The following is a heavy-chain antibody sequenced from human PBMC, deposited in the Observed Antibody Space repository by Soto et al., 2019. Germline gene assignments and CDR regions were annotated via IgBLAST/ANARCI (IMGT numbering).Heavy chain of an antibody. CDR2: ITWNSGYL. CDR1: GFTFDDYA. CDR3: VKGGLGGRMFEMSELDN. J-gene: IGHJ4*02. D-gene: IGHD1-26*01. V-gene: IGHV3-9*01. Sequence: EVQLVESGGGMVQPGRSLRLSCGASGFTFDDYAMHWVRQVPGKGLEWVSGITWNSGYLGYADSVKGRFTISRDNAKNSLYLQMNNLRPEDSAVYDCVKGGLGGRMFEMSELDNWGQGTLVTVSS.